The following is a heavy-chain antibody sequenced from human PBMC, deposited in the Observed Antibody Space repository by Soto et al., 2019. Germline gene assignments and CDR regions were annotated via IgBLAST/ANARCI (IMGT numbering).Heavy chain of an antibody. D-gene: IGHD3-3*01. CDR3: VRPDSTGYYTH. J-gene: IGHJ4*02. CDR2: VNPADSDT. Sequence: GECLKSSCRGSGYSLTNYWVGWVRQMPGKGLEWMGIVNPADSDTRYSPSFQGQVTVSVDKSISTAYLQRGSLKASDTAMYYCVRPDSTGYYTHWGQGTPVTVSS. V-gene: IGHV5-51*01. CDR1: GYSLTNYW.